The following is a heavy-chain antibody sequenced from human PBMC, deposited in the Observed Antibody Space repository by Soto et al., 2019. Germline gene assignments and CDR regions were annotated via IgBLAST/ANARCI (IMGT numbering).Heavy chain of an antibody. J-gene: IGHJ4*02. D-gene: IGHD5-18*01. CDR3: ARDPGYSYGNN. CDR2: INAGNGNT. Sequence: QVQLVQSGAEEKKPGASVKVSCKASVYTFTSYAMNWVRQAPGQRLEWMGWINAGNGNTKYSQKYQGRVTITRDTSASTAYMELSSLRSEDTAVYYCARDPGYSYGNNWGQGTLVTVSS. CDR1: VYTFTSYA. V-gene: IGHV1-3*05.